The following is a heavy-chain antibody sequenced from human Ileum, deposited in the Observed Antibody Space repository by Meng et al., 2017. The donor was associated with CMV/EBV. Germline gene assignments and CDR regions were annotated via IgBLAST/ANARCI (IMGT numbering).Heavy chain of an antibody. Sequence: SETLSLTCTVSGGSSSTSTYYWGWIRQPPGKGLDWIASFYYSGTTYYNPSLKSRVTISVDTSKNQFSLNLSSVTAADTAVYYCARGARYCSSTSCPQYFQHWGQGTLVTVSS. D-gene: IGHD2-2*01. CDR2: FYYSGTT. CDR1: GGSSSTSTYY. CDR3: ARGARYCSSTSCPQYFQH. J-gene: IGHJ1*01. V-gene: IGHV4-39*07.